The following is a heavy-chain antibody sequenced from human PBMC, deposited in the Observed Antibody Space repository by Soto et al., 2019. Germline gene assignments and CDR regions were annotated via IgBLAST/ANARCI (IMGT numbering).Heavy chain of an antibody. CDR2: FDGSVGHT. CDR1: GFSFSSYA. V-gene: IGHV3-23*01. Sequence: SGGSLRLSCAASGFSFSSYAVSWVRQAPGKGLEWVSVFDGSVGHTYYTNSVKGRFTISNDNSKNTLFLQMNSLKAEDTAVYFCAKQLQYDSGWPLHYWGQGTLVTVSS. D-gene: IGHD6-19*01. CDR3: AKQLQYDSGWPLHY. J-gene: IGHJ4*02.